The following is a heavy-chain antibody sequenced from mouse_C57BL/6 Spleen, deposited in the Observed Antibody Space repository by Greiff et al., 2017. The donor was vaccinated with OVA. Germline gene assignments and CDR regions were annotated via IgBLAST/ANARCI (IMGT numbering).Heavy chain of an antibody. Sequence: VQLKESGGDLVKPGGSLKLSCAASGFTFSSYGMSWVRQTPNKRLEWVATISSGGSFTYYPDSVKWRFTSSRVNAKNTLYLQMSSLRSEETAMYDGARQITTVVATSWFAYWGQGTLVTVSA. V-gene: IGHV5-6*01. CDR1: GFTFSSYG. CDR2: ISSGGSFT. CDR3: ARQITTVVATSWFAY. D-gene: IGHD1-1*01. J-gene: IGHJ3*01.